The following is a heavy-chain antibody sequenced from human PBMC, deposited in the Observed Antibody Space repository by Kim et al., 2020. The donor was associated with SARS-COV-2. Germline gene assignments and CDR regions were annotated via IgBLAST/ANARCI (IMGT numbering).Heavy chain of an antibody. V-gene: IGHV3-66*01. D-gene: IGHD6-13*01. J-gene: IGHJ4*02. CDR3: ARGASSWYFDY. Sequence: YYADSVEGRFTISRDNPKNSLYLQMNSLRAEVTAVYYCARGASSWYFDYWGQGTLVTVSS.